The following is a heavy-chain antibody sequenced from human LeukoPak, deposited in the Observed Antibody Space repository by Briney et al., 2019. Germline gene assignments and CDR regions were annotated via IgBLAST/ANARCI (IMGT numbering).Heavy chain of an antibody. CDR1: GFTLSSYA. CDR3: ARDPFPRTVVYYYFDY. CDR2: ISYDGSNK. J-gene: IGHJ4*02. D-gene: IGHD4-23*01. Sequence: GGSLRLSCAASGFTLSSYAMHWVRQAPGKGLEWVAVISYDGSNKYYADSVKGRFTISRDNSKNTLYLQMNSLRAEDTAVYYCARDPFPRTVVYYYFDYWGQGTLVTVSS. V-gene: IGHV3-30-3*01.